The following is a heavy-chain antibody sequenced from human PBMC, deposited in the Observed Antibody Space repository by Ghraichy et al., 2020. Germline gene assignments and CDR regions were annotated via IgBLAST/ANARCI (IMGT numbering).Heavy chain of an antibody. CDR2: ISGSSGFI. J-gene: IGHJ3*02. V-gene: IGHV3-21*01. CDR3: ARTRYLSNDAFDI. CDR1: GFTFSSYS. Sequence: GESLNISCAASGFTFSSYSMNWVRQAPGKGLEWVSFISGSSGFIYYADSVKGRFTISRDNAKNSLYLQMNSLRAEDTAVYYCARTRYLSNDAFDIWGQGTMVTVSS. D-gene: IGHD1-1*01.